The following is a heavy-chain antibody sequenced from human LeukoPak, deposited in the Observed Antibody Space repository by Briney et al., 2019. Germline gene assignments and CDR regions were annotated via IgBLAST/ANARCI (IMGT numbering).Heavy chain of an antibody. D-gene: IGHD3-22*01. J-gene: IGHJ4*02. CDR2: INHSGST. CDR3: ARGARLLPPFDY. Sequence: PSETLSLTCAVYGGSFSGYYSSWIRQPPGKGLEWIGEINHSGSTNYNPSLKSRVTISVDTSKNQFSLKLSSVTAADTAVYYCARGARLLPPFDYWGQGTLVTVSS. CDR1: GGSFSGYY. V-gene: IGHV4-34*01.